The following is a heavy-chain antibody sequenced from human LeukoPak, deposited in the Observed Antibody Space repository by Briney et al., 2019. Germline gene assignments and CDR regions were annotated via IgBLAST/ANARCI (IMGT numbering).Heavy chain of an antibody. CDR2: IYRGGST. CDR3: AKDTKWELNAYYIDY. Sequence: SGGSLRLSCTASGFTVSTNYMSWVRQAPGKGLEWVSVIYRGGSTYYADSVKGGFTISRDKSKNTLSLQMNNLRVDDTAVYYCAKDTKWELNAYYIDYWGQGTLVTVSS. CDR1: GFTVSTNY. D-gene: IGHD1-26*01. V-gene: IGHV3-66*01. J-gene: IGHJ4*02.